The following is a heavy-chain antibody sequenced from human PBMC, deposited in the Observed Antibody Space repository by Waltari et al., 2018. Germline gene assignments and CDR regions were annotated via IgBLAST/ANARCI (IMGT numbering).Heavy chain of an antibody. Sequence: QVQLQESGPGLVKASETLSLICSVSGDSISSYYWSWIRQPPGKGLEWIGYISTSGGTNYNPSRKSQVTISVDTSKNQFSLKLGSVTAADTALYYCARDYYYGSGSLDSWGQGALVTVSS. J-gene: IGHJ4*02. CDR2: ISTSGGT. CDR1: GDSISSYY. V-gene: IGHV4-4*09. CDR3: ARDYYYGSGSLDS. D-gene: IGHD3-10*01.